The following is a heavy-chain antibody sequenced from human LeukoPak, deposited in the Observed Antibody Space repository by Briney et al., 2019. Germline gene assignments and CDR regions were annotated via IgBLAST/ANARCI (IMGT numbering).Heavy chain of an antibody. Sequence: ASVKVSCKASGYTFTDYYMHWVRQAPGQGLEWMGWIHTNSDATNYAQKFQGRVTMTRDTSTSTVYMELSSLRSEDTAVYYCARDSGMVRGTVDYWGQGTLVTVSS. J-gene: IGHJ4*02. CDR2: IHTNSDAT. V-gene: IGHV1-2*02. CDR1: GYTFTDYY. CDR3: ARDSGMVRGTVDY. D-gene: IGHD3-10*01.